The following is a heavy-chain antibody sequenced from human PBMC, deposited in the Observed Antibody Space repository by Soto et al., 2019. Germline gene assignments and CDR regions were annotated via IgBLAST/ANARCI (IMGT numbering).Heavy chain of an antibody. J-gene: IGHJ3*02. D-gene: IGHD4-17*01. V-gene: IGHV3-9*01. Sequence: EVQLVESGGGLVQPGRSLRLSCAASGFTFDDYAMHWVRQAPGKGLEWVSGISWNSGSIGYADSVKGRFTISRDNAKNSLYLQMNSLRAEDTALYYCAKDNTVTPLWAFDIWGQGTMVTVSS. CDR3: AKDNTVTPLWAFDI. CDR2: ISWNSGSI. CDR1: GFTFDDYA.